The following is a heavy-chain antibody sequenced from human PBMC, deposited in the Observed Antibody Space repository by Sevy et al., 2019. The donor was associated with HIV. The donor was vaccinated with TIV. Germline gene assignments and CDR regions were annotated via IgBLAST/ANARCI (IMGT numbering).Heavy chain of an antibody. J-gene: IGHJ4*02. CDR1: GFTFSSYA. D-gene: IGHD1-26*01. Sequence: GGSLRLSCAASGFTFSSYAMSWVRQAPGKGLEWVSAISGSGGSTYYAGSVKGRFTISRDNSKNTLYLQMNSLRAEDTAVYYCAKSPGIVGANYYFDYWGQGTLVTVSS. CDR2: ISGSGGST. V-gene: IGHV3-23*01. CDR3: AKSPGIVGANYYFDY.